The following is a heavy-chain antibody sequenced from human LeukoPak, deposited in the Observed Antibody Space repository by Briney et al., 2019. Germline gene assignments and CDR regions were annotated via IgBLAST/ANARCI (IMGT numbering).Heavy chain of an antibody. CDR1: GFTYSSYG. CDR3: ARRRGFTQFDP. J-gene: IGHJ5*02. D-gene: IGHD3-16*01. V-gene: IGHV3-30*03. CDR2: ISYDGSNK. Sequence: GGSLRLSCAASGFTYSSYGMHWVRQAPGKGLEWVAVISYDGSNKYYADSVKGRFTISRGNSKNTLYLQMNSLRAEDTAVYYCARRRGFTQFDPWGHGTLVTVSS.